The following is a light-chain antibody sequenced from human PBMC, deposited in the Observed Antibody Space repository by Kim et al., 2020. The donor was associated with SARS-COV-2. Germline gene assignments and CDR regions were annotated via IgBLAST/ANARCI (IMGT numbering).Light chain of an antibody. CDR2: GTT. CDR1: SSNIGAGYH. V-gene: IGLV1-40*01. CDR3: QSYDSRLSGSV. Sequence: QRVTISCTGSSSNIGAGYHVHWYQQLPGTAPKLLMYGTTSRPSGVPDRFSASKSGSSASLAITGLQAEDEADYYCQSYDSRLSGSVFGGGTQLTVL. J-gene: IGLJ2*01.